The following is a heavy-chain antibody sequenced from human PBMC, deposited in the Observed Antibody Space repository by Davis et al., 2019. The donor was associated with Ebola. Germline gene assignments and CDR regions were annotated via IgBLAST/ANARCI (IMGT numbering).Heavy chain of an antibody. J-gene: IGHJ6*02. CDR3: ARDRYYYDSTGYYYSYYYYGMDV. Sequence: SVKVSCKASGGTFSSYAISWVRQAPGQGLEWMGGIIPIFGTANYAQKFQGRVTITADESTSTAYMELSSLRSEDTAVYYCARDRYYYDSTGYYYSYYYYGMDVWGQGTTVTVSS. CDR1: GGTFSSYA. D-gene: IGHD3-22*01. V-gene: IGHV1-69*13. CDR2: IIPIFGTA.